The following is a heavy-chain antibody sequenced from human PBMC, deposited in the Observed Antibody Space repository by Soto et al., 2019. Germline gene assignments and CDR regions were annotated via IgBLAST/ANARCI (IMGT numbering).Heavy chain of an antibody. V-gene: IGHV3-48*02. CDR2: ISGSGDTK. CDR1: GFTFSSCS. Sequence: GGSLRLSCASSGFTFSSCSINWVRQAPGKGLEWVSFISGSGDTKYYADSVKGRFTISRDNAKNSLYLQMSSLRDEDTAVYYCAKYCSSDVCFDYWGQGTLVPVSS. D-gene: IGHD2-8*01. CDR3: AKYCSSDVCFDY. J-gene: IGHJ4*02.